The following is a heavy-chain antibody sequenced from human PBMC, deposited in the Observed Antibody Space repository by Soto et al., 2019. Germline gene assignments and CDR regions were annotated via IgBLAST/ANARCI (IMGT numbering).Heavy chain of an antibody. CDR1: GYTFNNYG. CDR2: IRAYNGDT. J-gene: IGHJ6*01. CDR3: ARDQVALFDWRAQERRDFHFDGMDV. D-gene: IGHD3-9*01. Sequence: QVQLVQSGAEVKKPGASVKVSCKASGYTFNNYGISWVRQAPGQGLEWMGWIRAYNGDTNFPQRLQGRVTMAADSSTSTVYMELRRLTSDDTAIYYCARDQVALFDWRAQERRDFHFDGMDVWGQGTTVTVST. V-gene: IGHV1-18*01.